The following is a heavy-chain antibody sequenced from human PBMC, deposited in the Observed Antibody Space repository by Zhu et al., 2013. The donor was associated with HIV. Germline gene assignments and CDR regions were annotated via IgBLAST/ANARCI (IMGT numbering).Heavy chain of an antibody. Sequence: VQLVQSGAEVKKPGSSVKVSCKASGGTFSSYAISWVRQAPGQGLEWMGGIIPIFGTANYAQKFQGRATITADESTSTAYMELSSLRSEDTAVYYCARAKGRASYYYGSGSQTAFDIWGQGTMVTVSS. CDR2: IIPIFGTA. CDR3: ARAKGRASYYYGSGSQTAFDI. D-gene: IGHD3-10*01. J-gene: IGHJ3*02. V-gene: IGHV1-69*01. CDR1: GGTFSSYA.